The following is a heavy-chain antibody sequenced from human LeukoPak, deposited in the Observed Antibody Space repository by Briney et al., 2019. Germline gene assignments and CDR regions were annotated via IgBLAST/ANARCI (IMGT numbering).Heavy chain of an antibody. J-gene: IGHJ4*02. CDR2: IIPIFGTA. D-gene: IGHD2-2*02. CDR1: GGTFSSYA. CDR3: ARGHCSSTSCYRMDY. V-gene: IGHV1-69*13. Sequence: SVEVSCKASGGTFSSYAISWARQAPGQGLEWMGGIIPIFGTANYAQKFQGRVTITADESTSTAYMELSSLRSEDTAVYYCARGHCSSTSCYRMDYWGQGTLVAVSS.